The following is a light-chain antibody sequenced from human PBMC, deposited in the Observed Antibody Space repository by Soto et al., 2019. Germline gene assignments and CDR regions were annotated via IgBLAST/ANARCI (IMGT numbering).Light chain of an antibody. Sequence: DIQMTQSPSTLSASVGDKVTITCRASQTISFWLAWYQQKPGKAPKLLIYDASSLESGGPSRFRGSGSGTEFTLTISSLQHDDFATYYCQQYHSSPYTFGQGTKLEIQ. J-gene: IGKJ2*01. CDR3: QQYHSSPYT. CDR1: QTISFW. V-gene: IGKV1-5*01. CDR2: DAS.